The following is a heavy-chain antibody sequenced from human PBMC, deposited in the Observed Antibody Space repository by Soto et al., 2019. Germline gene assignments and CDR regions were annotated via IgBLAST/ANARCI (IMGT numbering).Heavy chain of an antibody. J-gene: IGHJ6*02. V-gene: IGHV1-69*01. D-gene: IGHD5-18*01. Sequence: QVQLVQSGAEVKKPGSSVKVSCKASGGTFSSYAISWVRQAPGQGLEWMGGIIPIFGTANYAQKFQGRVTITADESTITAYMELSSLRSEDTAVYYCASRLRSYGYRVSAYYYYGMDVWGQGTTVTVSS. CDR3: ASRLRSYGYRVSAYYYYGMDV. CDR1: GGTFSSYA. CDR2: IIPIFGTA.